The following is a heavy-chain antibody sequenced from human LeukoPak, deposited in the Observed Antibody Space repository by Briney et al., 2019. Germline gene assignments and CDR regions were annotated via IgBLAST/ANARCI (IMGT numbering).Heavy chain of an antibody. CDR3: ARVEYSSSVLDY. Sequence: GGSLRLSCAASGFTFSDYYMSWIRQAPGKGLEWVSYISSSSSYTNYADSVKGRFTISRDNAKNSLYLQMNSLRAEDTAVYYCARVEYSSSVLDYWGQGTLVTVSS. D-gene: IGHD6-6*01. J-gene: IGHJ4*02. CDR1: GFTFSDYY. V-gene: IGHV3-11*06. CDR2: ISSSSSYT.